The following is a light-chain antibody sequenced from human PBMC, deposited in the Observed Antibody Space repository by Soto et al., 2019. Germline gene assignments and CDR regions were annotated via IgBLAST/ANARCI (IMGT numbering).Light chain of an antibody. J-gene: IGKJ2*01. Sequence: EIILTQSPASLSVSPGERATLACRASKSVNNNLAWYQQKPGQAPRLLIYGASTRATGIPGRFRGIGSGTEFTLTITSLQSEDFAVYFCQQYNNLPPDTFGQGTKLEIK. CDR1: KSVNNN. V-gene: IGKV3-15*01. CDR2: GAS. CDR3: QQYNNLPPDT.